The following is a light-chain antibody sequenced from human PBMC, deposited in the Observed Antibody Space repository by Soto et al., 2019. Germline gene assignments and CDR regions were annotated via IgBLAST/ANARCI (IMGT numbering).Light chain of an antibody. CDR1: QNINIW. CDR3: QHYNSYSEA. J-gene: IGKJ1*01. V-gene: IGKV1-5*01. Sequence: DIQMTQSPSTLSASVGDRVTITCRASQNINIWLAWYQQKPGKAPKLLIFDASSLESGVPSRFSGSGSGTEFTLTISSLQPDDFATYYCQHYNSYSEAFGQGTKVDI. CDR2: DAS.